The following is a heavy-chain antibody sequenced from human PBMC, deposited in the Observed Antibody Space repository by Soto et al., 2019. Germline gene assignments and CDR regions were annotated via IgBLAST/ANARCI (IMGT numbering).Heavy chain of an antibody. D-gene: IGHD3-22*01. V-gene: IGHV3-7*04. Sequence: GVSLRFSCAASGYTFNTYWMSSVRQAPGKGLEWVANIKPDGSEKWYVDSVKGRYTISRDKSKNSLYLQMNSLRAEDTVVHFCARGDYYDTSGPFSDAFDIWGQGTMVTVSS. J-gene: IGHJ3*02. CDR1: GYTFNTYW. CDR3: ARGDYYDTSGPFSDAFDI. CDR2: IKPDGSEK.